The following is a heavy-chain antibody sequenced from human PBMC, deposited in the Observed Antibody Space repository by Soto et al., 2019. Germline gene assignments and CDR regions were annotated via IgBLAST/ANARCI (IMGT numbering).Heavy chain of an antibody. V-gene: IGHV1-3*01. CDR1: GYTFTSYA. CDR3: ARDPDYYDSSGYYAY. D-gene: IGHD3-22*01. Sequence: ASVKVSCKASGYTFTSYAMHWVRQAPGQRLEWMGWINAGNGNTKYSQKFQGRVTITRDTSASTAYMELSSLRSEDTAVYYCARDPDYYDSSGYYAYWGQGTLVLVSA. J-gene: IGHJ1*01. CDR2: INAGNGNT.